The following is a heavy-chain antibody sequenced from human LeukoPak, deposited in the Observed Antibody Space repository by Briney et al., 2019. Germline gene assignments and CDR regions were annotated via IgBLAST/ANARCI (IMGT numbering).Heavy chain of an antibody. CDR2: ISYDGSNK. J-gene: IGHJ4*02. Sequence: GGSLRLSCAASGFTFSSYAMHGVRQAPGKGLEWVAVISYDGSNKYYADSVKGRFTISRDNSKNTLYLQMNSLRAEDTAVYYCARRESSSLAPLVDYWGQGTLVTVSS. V-gene: IGHV3-30-3*01. CDR3: ARRESSSLAPLVDY. CDR1: GFTFSSYA. D-gene: IGHD6-6*01.